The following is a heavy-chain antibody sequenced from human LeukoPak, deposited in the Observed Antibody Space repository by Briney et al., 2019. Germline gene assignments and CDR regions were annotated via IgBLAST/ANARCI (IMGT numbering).Heavy chain of an antibody. CDR1: GYTFTGYY. J-gene: IGHJ5*02. D-gene: IGHD6-13*01. V-gene: IGHV1-2*02. CDR3: ARTIYSSSWYFGWFDP. Sequence: GASVKVSCKASGYTFTGYYMHWVRQAPGQGLEWMGWINPNSGGTNYAQKFQGRVTMTRDTSISTAYMELSRLRSDDTAVYYCARTIYSSSWYFGWFDPWGQGTLVTVSS. CDR2: INPNSGGT.